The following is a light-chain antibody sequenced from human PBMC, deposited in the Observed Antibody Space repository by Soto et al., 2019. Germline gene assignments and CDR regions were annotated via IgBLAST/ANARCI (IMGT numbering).Light chain of an antibody. CDR2: WAS. CDR1: QSVIHSSNNKNY. V-gene: IGKV4-1*01. Sequence: DIVMTQSPDSLDLSLVESATIIFKSIQSVIHSSNNKNYLSWYQQKPGQPPKLLIYWASTRESGVTERFSGSGSGTDFTLTISSLQAEDVAVYYCQQFHSNPPTFGGGTKVDIK. CDR3: QQFHSNPPT. J-gene: IGKJ4*01.